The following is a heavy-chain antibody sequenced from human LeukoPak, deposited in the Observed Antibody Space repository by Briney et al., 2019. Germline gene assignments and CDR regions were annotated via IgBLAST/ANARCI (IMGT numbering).Heavy chain of an antibody. CDR3: ARDGPHYYYGSGLNWYFDL. V-gene: IGHV3-7*01. J-gene: IGHJ2*01. Sequence: GGSLRLSCAASGFTFSTYWMSWVRQAPGKGLEWLANIKEDGTGKNHVDSVKGRFTISRDNSKNTLYLQTNSLRAEDTAVYYCARDGPHYYYGSGLNWYFDLWGRGTLVTVSS. D-gene: IGHD3-10*01. CDR1: GFTFSTYW. CDR2: IKEDGTGK.